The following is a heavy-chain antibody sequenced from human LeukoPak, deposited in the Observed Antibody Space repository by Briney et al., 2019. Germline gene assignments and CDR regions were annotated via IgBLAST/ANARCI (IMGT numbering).Heavy chain of an antibody. CDR3: AKEVHPYDSGTYYFDY. V-gene: IGHV3-30*02. J-gene: IGHJ4*02. CDR2: IRHDGSNE. Sequence: GGSLRLSCVGSGFTFSSYGMHWVRQAAGKGLEWVAFIRHDGSNEYYADSVKGRFTVSRDNSKNTLFLQMNSLRIEEMAVYYCAKEVHPYDSGTYYFDYWGRGTLVTVSS. CDR1: GFTFSSYG. D-gene: IGHD3-10*01.